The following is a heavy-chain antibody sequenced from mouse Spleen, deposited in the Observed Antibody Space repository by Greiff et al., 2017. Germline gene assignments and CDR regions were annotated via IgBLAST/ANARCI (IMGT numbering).Heavy chain of an antibody. CDR2: IYPGSGNT. CDR1: GYTFTDYY. J-gene: IGHJ2*01. D-gene: IGHD2-3*01. V-gene: IGHV1-76*01. Sequence: VQLQQSGAELVRPGASVKLSCKASGYTFTDYYINWVKQRPGQGLEWIARIYPGSGNTYYTEKFKGKATLTAEKSSSTAYMQLSSLTSEDSAFYFCARRGNDAYYFDYRGQGTTLTGSS. CDR3: ARRGNDAYYFDY.